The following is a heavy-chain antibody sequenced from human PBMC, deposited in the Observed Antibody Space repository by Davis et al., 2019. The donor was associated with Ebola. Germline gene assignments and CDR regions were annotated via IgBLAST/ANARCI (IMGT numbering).Heavy chain of an antibody. D-gene: IGHD3-9*01. Sequence: AASVKVSCKASGGTFNRHTVSWVRQAPGKGLEWVGLVDPKAGKTIYAEKFQDRVTITADKSTDMVYMELSSLTYEDTAVYFCATLDILTAYVPYAMDVWGQGTTVTVS. CDR3: ATLDILTAYVPYAMDV. CDR1: GGTFNRHT. J-gene: IGHJ6*02. CDR2: VDPKAGKT. V-gene: IGHV1-69-2*01.